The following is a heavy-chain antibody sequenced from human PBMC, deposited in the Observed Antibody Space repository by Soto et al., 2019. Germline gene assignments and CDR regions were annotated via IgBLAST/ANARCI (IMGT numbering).Heavy chain of an antibody. D-gene: IGHD5-12*01. CDR2: ISTYNGDT. CDR3: ARDPSNTSGYRIWLDT. Sequence: ASVKVSCKASGYTFSEYGITWVRQAPGQGLEWLGWISTYNGDTNFAQKFQGRITMTRDTSTSTAYMDMRSLTSDDTAVYYCARDPSNTSGYRIWLDTWGQGTLVTVS. V-gene: IGHV1-18*04. J-gene: IGHJ5*02. CDR1: GYTFSEYG.